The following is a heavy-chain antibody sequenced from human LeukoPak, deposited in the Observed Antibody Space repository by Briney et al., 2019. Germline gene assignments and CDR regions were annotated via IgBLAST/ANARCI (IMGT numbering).Heavy chain of an antibody. CDR2: IIPIFGTA. Sequence: SVKVSXKASGGTFSSYAISWVRQAPGQGLEWVGGIIPIFGTANYAQKFQGRVTITADESTSTAYMELSSLRSEDTAVYYCARVSCSSTSCPGSFDYWGRGTLVTVSS. CDR3: ARVSCSSTSCPGSFDY. J-gene: IGHJ4*02. D-gene: IGHD2-2*01. V-gene: IGHV1-69*01. CDR1: GGTFSSYA.